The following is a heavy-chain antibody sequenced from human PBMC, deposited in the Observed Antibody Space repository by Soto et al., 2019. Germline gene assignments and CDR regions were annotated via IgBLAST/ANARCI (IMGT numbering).Heavy chain of an antibody. CDR1: GGSISSGGYY. D-gene: IGHD3-16*02. J-gene: IGHJ5*02. CDR2: IYYSGST. CDR3: AREDGGKLYPSNWFDP. Sequence: SEILSLTCTVSGGSISSGGYYWSWIRQHPGKGLEWIGYIYYSGSTYYNPSLKSRVTISVDTSKNQFSLKLSSVTAADTAVYYCAREDGGKLYPSNWFDPWGQGTLVTVSS. V-gene: IGHV4-31*03.